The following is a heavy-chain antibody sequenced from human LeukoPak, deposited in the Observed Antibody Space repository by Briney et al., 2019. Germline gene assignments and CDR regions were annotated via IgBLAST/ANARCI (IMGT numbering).Heavy chain of an antibody. CDR1: GNSISSYY. Sequence: PSETLSLTCTVSGNSISSYYWSWIRQPAGKGLEWIGYIYYSGSTNYNPSLKSRVTISVDTSKNRFSLKLSSVTAADTAVYYCARGDGYYFDYWGQGTLVTVSS. J-gene: IGHJ4*02. D-gene: IGHD5-24*01. CDR3: ARGDGYYFDY. V-gene: IGHV4-59*01. CDR2: IYYSGST.